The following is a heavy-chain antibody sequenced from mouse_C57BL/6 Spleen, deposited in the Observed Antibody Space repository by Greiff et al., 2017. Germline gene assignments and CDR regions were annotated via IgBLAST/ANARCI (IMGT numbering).Heavy chain of an antibody. V-gene: IGHV5-4*03. CDR1: GFTFSSYA. Sequence: EVMLVESGGGLVKPGGSLKLSCAASGFTFSSYAMSWVRQTPEKRLAWVATISDGGSYTYYPDNVKGRFTISRDNAKNNLYLQMSHLKSEDTAMYYCARPYYGSSYSWFAYWGQGTLVTVSA. D-gene: IGHD1-1*01. J-gene: IGHJ3*01. CDR3: ARPYYGSSYSWFAY. CDR2: ISDGGSYT.